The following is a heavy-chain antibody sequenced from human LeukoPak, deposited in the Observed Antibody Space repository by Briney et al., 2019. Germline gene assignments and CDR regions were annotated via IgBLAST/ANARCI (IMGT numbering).Heavy chain of an antibody. J-gene: IGHJ4*02. D-gene: IGHD3-3*01. CDR3: ARPYYDFWSGYYD. CDR2: ISAYNGNT. V-gene: IGHV1-18*01. CDR1: GYTFTSYG. Sequence: ASVTVSCKASGYTFTSYGISWVRQAPGQGLAWMGWISAYNGNTNYAQKLQGRVTMTTDTSTSTAYMELRSLRSDDTAVYYCARPYYDFWSGYYDWGQGTLVTVSS.